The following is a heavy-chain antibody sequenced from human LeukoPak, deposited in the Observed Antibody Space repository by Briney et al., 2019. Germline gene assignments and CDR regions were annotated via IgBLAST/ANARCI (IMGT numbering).Heavy chain of an antibody. J-gene: IGHJ3*01. V-gene: IGHV1-2*02. CDR2: INTNSGGT. CDR3: ARDSVDQGFDL. CDR1: GYSFTGNY. Sequence: RASVKVSCTASGYSFTGNYIHWVRQAPGQGLEWMGWINTNSGGTNSAQHFKGRVTMTRDTSISTAYMELSSLTSDATAMYYCARDSVDQGFDLWGQGTMVTVSS. D-gene: IGHD2-2*01.